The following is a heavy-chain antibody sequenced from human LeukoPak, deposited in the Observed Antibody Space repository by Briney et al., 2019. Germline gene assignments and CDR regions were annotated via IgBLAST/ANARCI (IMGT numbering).Heavy chain of an antibody. CDR3: ARDISATGDWFDP. CDR1: GYTFTSFG. J-gene: IGHJ5*02. V-gene: IGHV1-18*01. CDR2: ISIYNGKT. D-gene: IGHD5-24*01. Sequence: ASVKVSCKASGYTFTSFGISWVRQAPGQGLEWMGWISIYNGKTNYAQKLQDRVTMTTDTSTSTAYMELRSLRSDDTAVYYCARDISATGDWFDPWGQGTLVTVSS.